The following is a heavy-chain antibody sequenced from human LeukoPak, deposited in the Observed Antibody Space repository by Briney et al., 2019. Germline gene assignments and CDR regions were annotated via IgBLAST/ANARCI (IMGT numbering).Heavy chain of an antibody. V-gene: IGHV3-64*01. J-gene: IGHJ4*02. CDR1: GFTFSSYA. CDR2: MSSNGGTT. Sequence: GGSLRLTCAASGFTFSSYAMHWVRQAPGKGLEYVSAMSSNGGTTDYANSVKGRFTISRDNSKNTLYLQMGSLRAEDMAVYYCARVGDVGPFDYWGQGTLVTVSS. D-gene: IGHD1-26*01. CDR3: ARVGDVGPFDY.